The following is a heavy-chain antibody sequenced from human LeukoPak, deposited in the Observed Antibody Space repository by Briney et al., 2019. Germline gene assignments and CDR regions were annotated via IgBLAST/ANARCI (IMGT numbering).Heavy chain of an antibody. J-gene: IGHJ4*02. CDR3: TTDLELPLRYIVGATTLAFDY. CDR2: IKSKTDGGTT. V-gene: IGHV3-15*01. CDR1: GFTFSNAW. D-gene: IGHD1-26*01. Sequence: GGSLRLSCAASGFTFSNAWMSWVRQAPGKGLEWVGRIKSKTDGGTTDYAAPVKGRFTISRDDSKNTLYLQMNSLKTEDTAVYYCTTDLELPLRYIVGATTLAFDYWGQGTLVTVSS.